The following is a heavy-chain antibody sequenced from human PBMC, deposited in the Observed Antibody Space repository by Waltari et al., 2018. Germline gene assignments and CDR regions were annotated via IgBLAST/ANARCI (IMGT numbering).Heavy chain of an antibody. D-gene: IGHD1-26*01. CDR3: ARDPGPIVGAPDY. CDR1: GYSFTDDH. Sequence: QVQLVQSGTEVKKPGASVKVCCQASGYSFTDDHLHWVRQTPGQGLEWVGLINPKNGDTGYAQNFLGRVTMTRDTSINTVYMDLSGLRSDDTAVFYCARDPGPIVGAPDYWGQGTLVTVSS. CDR2: INPKNGDT. J-gene: IGHJ4*02. V-gene: IGHV1-2*02.